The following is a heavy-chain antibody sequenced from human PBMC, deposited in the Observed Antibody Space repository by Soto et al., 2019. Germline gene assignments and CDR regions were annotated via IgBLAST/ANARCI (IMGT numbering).Heavy chain of an antibody. CDR2: IYYSGST. D-gene: IGHD7-27*01. Sequence: PSETLSLTCCVSGDSIGSGGHYWNWIRQHPEKALEWIGYIYYSGSTHYNPSLRSRLRISLDTSKNQFFLRLTSVTAADTAPYYCARDQALAPAVWGYWDQLIQVTVAS. J-gene: IGHJ4*02. V-gene: IGHV4-31*03. CDR3: ARDQALAPAVWGY. CDR1: GDSIGSGGHY.